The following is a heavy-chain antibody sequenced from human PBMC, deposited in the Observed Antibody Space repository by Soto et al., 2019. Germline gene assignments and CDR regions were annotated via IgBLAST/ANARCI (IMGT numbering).Heavy chain of an antibody. CDR2: IYPGDSDT. CDR3: ARPGGGRDYYYYGMDV. V-gene: IGHV5-51*01. Sequence: ESLKVSCNVSGYMFTSYWIVGVRQMPGKGLEWMGIIYPGDSDTGYSPSFQGQVTISADKSISTAYLHWRSLKASDTAMYYRARPGGGRDYYYYGMDVWGQGTTVTVSS. CDR1: GYMFTSYW. J-gene: IGHJ6*02.